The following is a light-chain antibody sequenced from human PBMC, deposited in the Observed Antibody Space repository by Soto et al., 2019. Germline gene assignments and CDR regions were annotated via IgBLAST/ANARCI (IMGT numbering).Light chain of an antibody. CDR3: QQYNSYSLT. V-gene: IGKV1-5*01. CDR2: DVS. Sequence: DTQMTQSPSTLSASVGDRVTTTCRATQSISSWLAWYQQKPGKAPKLLIYDVSTLEGGIPSRFSGSASGTEFTLTISSLQPDDFATYYCQQYNSYSLTFGQGTKVDI. J-gene: IGKJ1*01. CDR1: QSISSW.